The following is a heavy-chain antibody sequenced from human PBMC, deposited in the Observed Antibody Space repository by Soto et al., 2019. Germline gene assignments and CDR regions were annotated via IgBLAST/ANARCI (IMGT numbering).Heavy chain of an antibody. D-gene: IGHD6-19*01. J-gene: IGHJ5*02. CDR1: GFSLSTSGVG. CDR2: IYWDDDK. CDR3: AHGRWAAVAGHSWFDP. V-gene: IGHV2-5*02. Sequence: QITLKESGPTLVKPTQTLTLTCTFSGFSLSTSGVGVGWIRQPPGKALEWLALIYWDDDKRYSPSLKSRLTITXXTXKNXVVLTMTNMDPVDTATYYCAHGRWAAVAGHSWFDPWGQGTLVTVSS.